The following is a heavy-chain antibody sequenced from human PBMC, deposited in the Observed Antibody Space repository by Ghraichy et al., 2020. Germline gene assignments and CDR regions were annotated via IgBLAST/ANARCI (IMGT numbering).Heavy chain of an antibody. CDR3: ARGYVAAAGTGIFDY. Sequence: SETLSLTCTVSGGSINTYYWSWIRQPPGKGLEWIGYIYYSGSTNYNPSLKSRVTISVDTSKNQFSLKLSSVTAADTAVYYCARGYVAAAGTGIFDYWGQGTLVTVSS. D-gene: IGHD6-13*01. V-gene: IGHV4-59*01. J-gene: IGHJ4*02. CDR1: GGSINTYY. CDR2: IYYSGST.